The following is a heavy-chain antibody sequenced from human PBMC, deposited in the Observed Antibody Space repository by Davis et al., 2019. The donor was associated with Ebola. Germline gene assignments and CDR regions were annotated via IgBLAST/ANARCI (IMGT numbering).Heavy chain of an antibody. CDR3: ARHGDRLDS. V-gene: IGHV7-4-1*02. CDR1: GYTFTDYY. D-gene: IGHD4-17*01. CDR2: INTKTGKP. Sequence: ASVKVSCKASGYTFTDYYLHWVRQAPGQGLEWMGRINTKTGKPTYAQDFTGRFVFSLDTSVSSAYLQISSLKAEDTAVYYCARHGDRLDSWGQGTLVTVSS. J-gene: IGHJ4*02.